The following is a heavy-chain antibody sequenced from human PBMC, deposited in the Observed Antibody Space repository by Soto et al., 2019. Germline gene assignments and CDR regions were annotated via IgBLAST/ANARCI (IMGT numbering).Heavy chain of an antibody. J-gene: IGHJ4*02. D-gene: IGHD4-4*01. Sequence: ASVKVSCKASGYTFTSYDINWVRQATGQGLEWMGWMNPNSGNTGYAQKFQGRVTMTRNTSISTAYMELSSLRSEDTAVYYCARGRMGSNKFVYYLDYWGQGTLVTVSS. CDR3: ARGRMGSNKFVYYLDY. V-gene: IGHV1-8*01. CDR2: MNPNSGNT. CDR1: GYTFTSYD.